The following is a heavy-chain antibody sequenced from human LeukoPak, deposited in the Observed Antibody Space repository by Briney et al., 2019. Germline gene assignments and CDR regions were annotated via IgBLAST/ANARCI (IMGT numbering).Heavy chain of an antibody. Sequence: GESLRLSCAASGFTFSDSYMSWIDQAPAKGLEWVSCISGSSTFTNFADSVRGRFTISRDDAKNPLYLQMDGLRADYTAVYDCARGWELLGRYFGLWGRGTLVTVSS. D-gene: IGHD1-26*01. CDR3: ARGWELLGRYFGL. CDR2: ISGSSTFT. V-gene: IGHV3-11*05. J-gene: IGHJ2*01. CDR1: GFTFSDSY.